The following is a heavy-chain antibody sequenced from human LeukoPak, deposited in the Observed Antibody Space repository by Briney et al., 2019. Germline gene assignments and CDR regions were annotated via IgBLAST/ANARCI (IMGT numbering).Heavy chain of an antibody. Sequence: GESLKISFKGSGYSFTTTWIGWVRQMPGKGLEWMGIIYPGDSDTRYSPSFQGQVTISADKSISTAYLQWSSLKASDTAMYYCARQGQSVSRWYFDYWGQGTLLTVSS. J-gene: IGHJ4*02. V-gene: IGHV5-51*01. D-gene: IGHD6-13*01. CDR3: ARQGQSVSRWYFDY. CDR1: GYSFTTTW. CDR2: IYPGDSDT.